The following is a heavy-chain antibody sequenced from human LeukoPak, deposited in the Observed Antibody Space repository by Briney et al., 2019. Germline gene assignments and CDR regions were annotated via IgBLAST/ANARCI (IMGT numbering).Heavy chain of an antibody. CDR3: AHRPGRGIPAAH. CDR1: GFSLTTSGVG. CDR2: IYLDDDK. D-gene: IGHD2-21*01. Sequence: SGPTLVNPTQTLTLTCTFSGFSLTTSGVGVTWIRQPPGKALEWLALIYLDDDKRYSPSLKSRLTITKDTSKNQVVLTMTNMDPVDTATYYCAHRPGRGIPAAHWGQGTLVSVSS. J-gene: IGHJ4*02. V-gene: IGHV2-5*02.